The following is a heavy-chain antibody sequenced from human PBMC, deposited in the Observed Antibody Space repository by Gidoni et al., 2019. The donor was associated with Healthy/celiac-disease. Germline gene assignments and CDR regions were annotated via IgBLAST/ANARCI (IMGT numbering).Heavy chain of an antibody. CDR2: IYYSGST. CDR1: GVSIRISSYY. J-gene: IGHJ5*02. CDR3: ARHVGGIVVVVAATPAGFDP. V-gene: IGHV4-39*01. Sequence: QLQLQESGPGLVKPSETLSLPCTVSGVSIRISSYYWGWIRQPPGKGLEWIGSIYYSGSTYYNPSLKSRVTISVDTSKNQFSLKLSSVTAADTAVYYCARHVGGIVVVVAATPAGFDPWGQGTLVTVSS. D-gene: IGHD2-15*01.